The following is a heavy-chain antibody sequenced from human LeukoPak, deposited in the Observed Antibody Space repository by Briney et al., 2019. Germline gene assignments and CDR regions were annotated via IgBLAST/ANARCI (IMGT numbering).Heavy chain of an antibody. V-gene: IGHV1-69*05. Sequence: GASVRLSCTASGGTFSSYAISWVRQAPGQGLEWMGGIISIFGTADYAETLKGRVTITRDEATNTAYMELNSLRAEDTAVYYCASVRETPANYYDSSGYYSYFDYWGQGTLVTVSS. J-gene: IGHJ4*02. D-gene: IGHD3-22*01. CDR2: IISIFGTA. CDR1: GGTFSSYA. CDR3: ASVRETPANYYDSSGYYSYFDY.